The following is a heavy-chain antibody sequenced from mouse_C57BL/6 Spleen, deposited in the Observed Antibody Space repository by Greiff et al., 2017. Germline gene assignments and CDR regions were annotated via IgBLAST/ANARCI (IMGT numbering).Heavy chain of an antibody. D-gene: IGHD1-1*01. CDR2: INPNNGGT. Sequence: DVQLQESGPELVTPGASVKMSCKASGYTFTDYNMHWVKQSHGKSLEWIGYINPNNGGTSYNQKFKGKATLTVNKSSSTAYMELRSLTSEDSAVYYCAPITPWFAYWGQGTLVTVSA. V-gene: IGHV1-22*01. CDR3: APITPWFAY. CDR1: GYTFTDYN. J-gene: IGHJ3*01.